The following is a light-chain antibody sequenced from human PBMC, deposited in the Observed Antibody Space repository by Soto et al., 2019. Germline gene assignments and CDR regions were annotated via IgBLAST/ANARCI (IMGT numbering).Light chain of an antibody. Sequence: DIQLTQSASSLSASVGDRVTITCQASQVITNYLNWYQQKPGKAPKLLIYDISTLEIGVPSRFSGSGSGTDFTLTITGLQPEDIATYFCQQYENLPDTVGQGNK. CDR1: QVITNY. CDR3: QQYENLPDT. CDR2: DIS. V-gene: IGKV1-33*01. J-gene: IGKJ2*01.